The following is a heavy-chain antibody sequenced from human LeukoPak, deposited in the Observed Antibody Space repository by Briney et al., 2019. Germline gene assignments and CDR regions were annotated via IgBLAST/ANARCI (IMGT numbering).Heavy chain of an antibody. CDR1: GGTFSSYA. CDR3: APLLGTGEPGTWFDP. D-gene: IGHD7-27*01. CDR2: IIPILGTA. V-gene: IGHV1-69*11. J-gene: IGHJ5*02. Sequence: GASVKVSCKASGGTFSSYAISWVRQAPGQGLEWMGRIIPILGTANYAQKFQGRVTITADESTSTAYMELSSLRSEDTAVYYCAPLLGTGEPGTWFDPWGQGTLVTVSS.